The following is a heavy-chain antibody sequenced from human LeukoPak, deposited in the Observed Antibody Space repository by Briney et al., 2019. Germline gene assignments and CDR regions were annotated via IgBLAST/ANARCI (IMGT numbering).Heavy chain of an antibody. CDR2: ISYDGSNK. Sequence: SCKASGYTFTGYYMHWVRQAPGKGLERVAVISYDGSNKYYADSVKDRFTISRDNSKNTLYLQMSSLRAEDTAVYYCAKGGNDQGYFDFWGQGTRVTVSS. CDR1: GYTFTGYY. J-gene: IGHJ4*02. D-gene: IGHD3-16*01. V-gene: IGHV3-30*18. CDR3: AKGGNDQGYFDF.